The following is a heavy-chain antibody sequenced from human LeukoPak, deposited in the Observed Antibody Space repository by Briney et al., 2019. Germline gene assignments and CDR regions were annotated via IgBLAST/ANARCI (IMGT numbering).Heavy chain of an antibody. D-gene: IGHD7-27*01. Sequence: SQTLSLTCAISGDSVSSTNTAWNWIRQSPSRGLEWLGRTYYRSKWYTDYAVSVKSRIIINPDTSKNQFSLQLNSLTPEDTAVYYCARGWGFDFWGQGTLVTVSS. V-gene: IGHV6-1*01. CDR3: ARGWGFDF. CDR2: TYYRSKWYT. CDR1: GDSVSSTNTA. J-gene: IGHJ4*02.